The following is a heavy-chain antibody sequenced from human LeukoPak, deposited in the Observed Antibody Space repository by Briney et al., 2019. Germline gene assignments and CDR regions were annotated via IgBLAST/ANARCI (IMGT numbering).Heavy chain of an antibody. J-gene: IGHJ4*02. CDR1: GYTFTGYY. CDR2: INPNSGGT. D-gene: IGHD3-3*01. Sequence: ASVKVSCKASGYTFTGYYMHWVRQAPGQGLEWMGWINPNSGGTNYAQKFQGRVTMTRDTSISTAYMELSRLRSDDTAVYYCARDLWSGYPGDYWGQGTLVTVSS. V-gene: IGHV1-2*02. CDR3: ARDLWSGYPGDY.